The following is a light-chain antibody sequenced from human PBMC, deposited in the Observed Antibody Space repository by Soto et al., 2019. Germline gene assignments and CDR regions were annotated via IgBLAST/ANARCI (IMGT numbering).Light chain of an antibody. CDR3: QQSYSTPT. CDR2: AAS. J-gene: IGKJ1*01. CDR1: QGISSY. V-gene: IGKV1-9*01. Sequence: IQLTQSTSSLSASVGDRVTITCRASQGISSYLAWYQQKPGKAPKLLIYAASTLQSGVPSRFSGSGSGTDFTLTISSLQPEDFATYYCQQSYSTPTFGQGTKVDI.